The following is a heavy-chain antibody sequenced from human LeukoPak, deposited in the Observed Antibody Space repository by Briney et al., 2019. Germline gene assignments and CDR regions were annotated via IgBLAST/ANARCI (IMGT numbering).Heavy chain of an antibody. J-gene: IGHJ6*02. CDR1: GVSIRSSYYY. CDR2: IYDSGST. Sequence: SETLSLTCTVSGVSIRSSYYYWGWIRQPPGKGLEWIGSIYDSGSTYYNPSLKSRVTISVDTSKNQFSLKLSSVTAADTAVYYCANTAMVTGYGMDVWGQGTTVTVSS. V-gene: IGHV4-39*07. D-gene: IGHD5-18*01. CDR3: ANTAMVTGYGMDV.